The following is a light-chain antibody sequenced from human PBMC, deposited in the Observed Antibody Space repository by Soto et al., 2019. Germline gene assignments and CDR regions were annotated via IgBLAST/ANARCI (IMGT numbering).Light chain of an antibody. V-gene: IGLV2-14*01. CDR1: SSDVGAYNY. CDR2: EVS. CDR3: SSYTSSRTLV. J-gene: IGLJ1*01. Sequence: QSALTQPASVSGPPGQSITISCTGTSSDVGAYNYVSWYQQHPGKAPKLMIYEVSNRPSGVSHRFSGSKSDNTASLTISGLQTDDEADYYCSSYTSSRTLVFGTGTKVTVL.